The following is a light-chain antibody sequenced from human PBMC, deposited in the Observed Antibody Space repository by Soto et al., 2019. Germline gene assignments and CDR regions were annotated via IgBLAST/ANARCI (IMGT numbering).Light chain of an antibody. CDR2: AAS. V-gene: IGKV1-39*01. CDR1: QSISSY. Sequence: DITITQSPSSLSASIGDRDHITCRASQSISSYLNWYQQKPGKAPKLLIYAASSLQSGVPSRFSGSGSGTDFTLTISSLQPEDFATYYCQQSYSTPRTLGQGTKV. J-gene: IGKJ1*01. CDR3: QQSYSTPRT.